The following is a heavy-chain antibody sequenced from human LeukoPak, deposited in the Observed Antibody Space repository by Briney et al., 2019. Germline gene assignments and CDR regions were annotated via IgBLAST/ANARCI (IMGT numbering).Heavy chain of an antibody. CDR1: GFTGSHNY. CDR3: IVFGDSNH. J-gene: IGHJ5*02. CDR2: THSSGGT. Sequence: GGSLRLSCAASGFTGSHNYMSWVRQAPGKGLEWVSATHSSGGTYYADSVKGRFTISRDTSKNTLYLQINSLGVEDTAVCYCIVFGDSNHWGQGTLVTVSS. D-gene: IGHD4-17*01. V-gene: IGHV3-53*01.